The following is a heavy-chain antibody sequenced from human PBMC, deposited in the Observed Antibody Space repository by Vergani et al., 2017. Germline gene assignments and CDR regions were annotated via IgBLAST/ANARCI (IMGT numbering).Heavy chain of an antibody. D-gene: IGHD3-22*01. CDR2: MIPPFDSK. V-gene: IGHV1-69*13. CDR1: GDTFSNYA. Sequence: QVQLLQSGAAVRKPGSSVKVSCKASGDTFSNYAISWVRQAPGQGLQWMGRMIPPFDSKNYAPRFQGRVTLTADASASTAYMELTSLTSEDTAVYFCARGASYFDSGGYADTWGQGTLVTVS. CDR3: ARGASYFDSGGYADT. J-gene: IGHJ5*02.